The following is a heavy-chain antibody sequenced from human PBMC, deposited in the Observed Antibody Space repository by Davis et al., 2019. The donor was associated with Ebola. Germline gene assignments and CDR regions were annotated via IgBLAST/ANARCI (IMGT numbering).Heavy chain of an antibody. J-gene: IGHJ4*02. CDR2: ISRSGNTI. CDR1: GFTFSSYK. CDR3: ARDSLRDGYPEFDY. D-gene: IGHD5-24*01. V-gene: IGHV3-48*03. Sequence: GGSLRLSCAASGFTFSSYKMNWVRQAPGKGLEWISYISRSGNTIYYADSVKGRFTISRDNAKDSLYLQMNSLGAEDTAVYYCARDSLRDGYPEFDYWGQGTLVTVSS.